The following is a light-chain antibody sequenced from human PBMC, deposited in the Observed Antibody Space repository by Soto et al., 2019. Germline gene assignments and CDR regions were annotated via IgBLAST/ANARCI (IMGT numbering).Light chain of an antibody. CDR1: QSVSSSY. CDR2: GAS. Sequence: EIVVTQSPVTLSFYPLEIATLSCRASQSVSSSYLAWYQQKPGQAPRLLIYGASNRATGIPARFSGSGSGTDFTLTISSLEPEDFAVYYCQQRSNWPPGFGQGTRLEIK. CDR3: QQRSNWPPG. V-gene: IGKV3D-20*02. J-gene: IGKJ5*01.